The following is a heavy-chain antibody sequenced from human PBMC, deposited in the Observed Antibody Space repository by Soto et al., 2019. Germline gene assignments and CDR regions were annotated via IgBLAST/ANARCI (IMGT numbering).Heavy chain of an antibody. J-gene: IGHJ4*02. V-gene: IGHV3-74*03. CDR3: VRDDVGVGIDY. D-gene: IGHD1-26*01. Sequence: GGSLRLSCAPSGFTFSSYWMHWVRQVPGKGLVWVSHIDSDGDTTTYADFVKGRFTISRDNAKNTVYLQMNSLRSEDTAVYYCVRDDVGVGIDYWGLGT. CDR2: IDSDGDTT. CDR1: GFTFSSYW.